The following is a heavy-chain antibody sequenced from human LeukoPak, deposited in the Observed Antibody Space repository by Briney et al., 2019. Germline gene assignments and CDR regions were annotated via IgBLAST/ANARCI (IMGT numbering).Heavy chain of an antibody. Sequence: SETLSLTCTVSGGSINNHHLTWIRQPPGKGLEWTGRIFIIVVTIYNPSLKSRVTISLDTSKSLLSLRLNSVTAADTAVYYCARGSNGLDPWGQGTLATVSS. CDR1: GGSINNHH. V-gene: IGHV4-4*07. J-gene: IGHJ5*02. D-gene: IGHD4/OR15-4a*01. CDR3: ARGSNGLDP. CDR2: IFIIVVT.